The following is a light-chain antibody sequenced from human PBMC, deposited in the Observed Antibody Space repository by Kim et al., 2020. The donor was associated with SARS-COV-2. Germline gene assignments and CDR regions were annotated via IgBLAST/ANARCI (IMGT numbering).Light chain of an antibody. CDR2: RTS. V-gene: IGLV7-43*01. Sequence: PCGASTLTRSSRTGGVTSGYYPNWVQQKPGQAPRALIYRTSNKHPWTPARFSGSLLGGKAALTLSGVQPEGEAEYYCLLYYGGAWVFGGGTQLTVL. CDR1: TGGVTSGYY. J-gene: IGLJ3*02. CDR3: LLYYGGAWV.